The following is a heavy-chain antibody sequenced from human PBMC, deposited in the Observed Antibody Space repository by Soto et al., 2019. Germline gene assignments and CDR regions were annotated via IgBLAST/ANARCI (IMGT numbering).Heavy chain of an antibody. CDR1: GFTFSNAW. CDR3: TTDSSSGWTHDY. J-gene: IGHJ4*02. Sequence: EVQLVESGGGLVKPGGSLRLSCAASGFTFSNAWMSWVRQAPGKGLEWVGSIKSKTDGGTTDYAAPVKGRFTISRDDSKNTLYLQMNSLKTADTAVYYCTTDSSSGWTHDYWGQGTLVTVSS. D-gene: IGHD6-19*01. CDR2: IKSKTDGGTT. V-gene: IGHV3-15*01.